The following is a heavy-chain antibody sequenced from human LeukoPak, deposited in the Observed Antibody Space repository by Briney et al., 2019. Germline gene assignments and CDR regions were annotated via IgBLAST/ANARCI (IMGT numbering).Heavy chain of an antibody. V-gene: IGHV3-21*01. CDR1: GFTFSSYS. D-gene: IGHD6-19*01. J-gene: IGHJ4*02. CDR2: ISSSSSYI. Sequence: PGGSLRLSCAASGFTFSSYSMNWVRQAPGKGLEWVSSISSSSSYIYYADSVKGRFPISRDNAKNSLYLQMNSLRAEDTAVYYCARGREAVAVHFDYWGQGTLVTVSS. CDR3: ARGREAVAVHFDY.